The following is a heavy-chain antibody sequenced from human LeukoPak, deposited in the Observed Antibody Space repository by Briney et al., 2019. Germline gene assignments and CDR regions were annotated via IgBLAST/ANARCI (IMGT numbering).Heavy chain of an antibody. CDR3: AKDGPRRLRFLEWQQRRYFDY. CDR1: GFTFSSYA. V-gene: IGHV3-30*04. CDR2: ISYDGSNK. Sequence: GGSLRLSCAASGFTFSSYAMHWVRQAPGKGLEWVAVISYDGSNKYYADSVKGRFTISRDNSKNTLYLQMNSLRAEDTAVYYCAKDGPRRLRFLEWQQRRYFDYWGQGTLVTVSS. D-gene: IGHD3-3*01. J-gene: IGHJ4*02.